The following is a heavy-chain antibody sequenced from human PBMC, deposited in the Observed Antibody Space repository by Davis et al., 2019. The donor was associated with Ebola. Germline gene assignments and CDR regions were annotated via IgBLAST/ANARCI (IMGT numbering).Heavy chain of an antibody. Sequence: HTGGSLRLSCAASGFTFSSYRMHWVRQGPGKGLVWVSRIKTDGSSTNYADSVKGRFTISRDNAKNTLYLHMNSLRVEDTALYYCGRGGYGVNMVDNWGQGTLVTVSS. J-gene: IGHJ4*02. CDR3: GRGGYGVNMVDN. D-gene: IGHD4-17*01. CDR2: IKTDGSST. CDR1: GFTFSSYR. V-gene: IGHV3-74*01.